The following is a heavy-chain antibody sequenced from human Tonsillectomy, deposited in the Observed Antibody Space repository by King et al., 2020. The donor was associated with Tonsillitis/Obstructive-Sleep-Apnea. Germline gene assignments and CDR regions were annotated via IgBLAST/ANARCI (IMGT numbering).Heavy chain of an antibody. V-gene: IGHV1-2*02. J-gene: IGHJ4*02. D-gene: IGHD4-17*01. Sequence: HVQLVESGAEVKKPGASVKVSCKASGYTFTNYYMHWVRQAPGQGLEWMGWINPNSGGTNYAQKFQGRVTMTRDTSISTAYMELSSLRSDDTAVYYCARGEGDYGHYNSFEYWGQGTLVTVSS. CDR2: INPNSGGT. CDR1: GYTFTNYY. CDR3: ARGEGDYGHYNSFEY.